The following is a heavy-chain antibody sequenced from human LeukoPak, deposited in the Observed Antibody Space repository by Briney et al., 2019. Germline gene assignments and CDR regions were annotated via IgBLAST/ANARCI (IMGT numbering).Heavy chain of an antibody. CDR3: ARDGPNSYDFWSGYYTYDAFDI. Sequence: ASVKVSCKASGYTFTSYVINWVRQATGQGLEWMGWMNPNSGNTGYAQKFQGRVTITRNTSISTAYMELSSLRSEDTAVYYCARDGPNSYDFWSGYYTYDAFDIWGQGTMVTVSS. V-gene: IGHV1-8*03. D-gene: IGHD3-3*01. CDR2: MNPNSGNT. J-gene: IGHJ3*02. CDR1: GYTFTSYV.